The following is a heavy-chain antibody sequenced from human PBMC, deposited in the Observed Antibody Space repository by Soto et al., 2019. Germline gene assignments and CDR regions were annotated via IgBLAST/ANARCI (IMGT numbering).Heavy chain of an antibody. V-gene: IGHV3-11*05. J-gene: IGHJ6*02. Sequence: SLRLSCAASGFRFSDYYMSWIRQAPGRGLEWVSYVGSSGYKHYTDAVTGRFIISRDNAKNSLYLQMNSLRTEDTAVYYCARVKITMIVVVYGMDVWGQGTTVTVSS. CDR3: ARVKITMIVVVYGMDV. D-gene: IGHD3-22*01. CDR1: GFRFSDYY. CDR2: VGSSGYK.